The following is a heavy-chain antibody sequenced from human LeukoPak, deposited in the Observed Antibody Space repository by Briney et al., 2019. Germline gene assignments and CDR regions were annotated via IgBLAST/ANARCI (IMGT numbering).Heavy chain of an antibody. V-gene: IGHV1-24*01. CDR2: FDPEDDET. J-gene: IGHJ4*02. Sequence: GGSLRLSCAASGFTFSSYAMSWVRQAPGKGLEWMGRFDPEDDETFYAQNFQGRVTMTEDTSADIAYMELSSLRSEDTAVYYCATLTQYDYIWANYWGQGTLVTVSS. CDR3: ATLTQYDYIWANY. CDR1: GFTFSSYA. D-gene: IGHD3-16*01.